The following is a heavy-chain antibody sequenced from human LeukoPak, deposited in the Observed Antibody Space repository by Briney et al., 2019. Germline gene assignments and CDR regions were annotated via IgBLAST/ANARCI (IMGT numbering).Heavy chain of an antibody. V-gene: IGHV1-18*01. CDR3: ARDQGYPDSGNYYND. D-gene: IGHD3-10*01. CDR2: ISAYNGNT. CDR1: GYTFTSYG. J-gene: IGHJ4*02. Sequence: ASVKVSCKASGYTFTSYGISWVRQAPGQGLEWMGWISAYNGNTNYAQKFQGRVTMITDTSTSTAYMELGSLRSDDTAVYYCARDQGYPDSGNYYNDWGQGTLVTVSS.